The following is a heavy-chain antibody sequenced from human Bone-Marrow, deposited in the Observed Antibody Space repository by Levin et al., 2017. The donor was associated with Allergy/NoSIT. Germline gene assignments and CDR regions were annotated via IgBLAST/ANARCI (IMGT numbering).Heavy chain of an antibody. CDR2: INHSGST. CDR3: ARGRLATGYCSRTSCSSDY. D-gene: IGHD2-2*01. CDR1: GGSFSGYY. V-gene: IGHV4-34*01. J-gene: IGHJ4*02. Sequence: SQTLSLTCAVYGGSFSGYYWSWIRQPPGKGLEWIGEINHSGSTNYNPSLKSRVTISVDTSKNQFSLKLSSVTAADTAVYYCARGRLATGYCSRTSCSSDYWGQGTLVTVSS.